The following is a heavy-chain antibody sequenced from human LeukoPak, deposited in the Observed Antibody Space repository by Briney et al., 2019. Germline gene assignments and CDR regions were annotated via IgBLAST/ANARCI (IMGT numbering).Heavy chain of an antibody. J-gene: IGHJ4*02. Sequence: GGSLRLSCAASGFTFSSYGIHWVRQAPGKGLEWVTFIRFDGSTKYYSDSAKGRFTISRDNSKNTVYLQMNSLRPDDTAIYYCAKVLDILTADYFRPDVHYFDYWGRGTLVTVSS. CDR1: GFTFSSYG. D-gene: IGHD3-9*01. V-gene: IGHV3-30*02. CDR3: AKVLDILTADYFRPDVHYFDY. CDR2: IRFDGSTK.